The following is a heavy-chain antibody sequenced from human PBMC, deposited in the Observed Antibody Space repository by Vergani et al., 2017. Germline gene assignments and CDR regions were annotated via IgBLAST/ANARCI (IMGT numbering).Heavy chain of an antibody. J-gene: IGHJ6*02. CDR1: GGSFNTYY. V-gene: IGHV4-59*13. D-gene: IGHD3-9*01. CDR3: ARVMYRDEASTGYRLEGMDI. Sequence: QVQLEESGPGLVKPSETLSLTCTVSGGSFNTYYWSWIRQSPGKGLEWIGYIYSTGSTIYNPSLNSRVTMSVDTSKNQFSLKVRSVTSADTAVYFCARVMYRDEASTGYRLEGMDIWGQGTTVTISS. CDR2: IYSTGST.